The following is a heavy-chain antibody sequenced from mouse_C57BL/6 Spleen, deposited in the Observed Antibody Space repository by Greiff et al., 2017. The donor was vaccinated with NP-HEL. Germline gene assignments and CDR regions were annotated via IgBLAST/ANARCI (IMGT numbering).Heavy chain of an antibody. D-gene: IGHD2-5*01. CDR3: ARRGNSNYVYAMDY. J-gene: IGHJ4*01. CDR1: GYSFTGYF. Sequence: VQLQQSGPELVKPGDSVKISCKASGYSFTGYFMNWVMQSHGKSLEWIGRINPYNGDTFYNQKFKGKATLTVDTSSSTAHMELRSLTSEDSAVYYCARRGNSNYVYAMDYWGQGTSVTVSS. V-gene: IGHV1-20*01. CDR2: INPYNGDT.